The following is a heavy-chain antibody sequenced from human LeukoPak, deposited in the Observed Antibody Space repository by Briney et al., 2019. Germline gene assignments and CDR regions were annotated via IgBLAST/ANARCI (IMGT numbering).Heavy chain of an antibody. Sequence: GGSLRLSCAASGFTFSSYTIHWVRQAPGKGLEWVAVISFDGSNKYYADSVKGRFSISRDNSKNTLYLQMNSLGAEDTAVYYCARGGNPRDGPDYWGQGTLVTVSS. J-gene: IGHJ4*02. V-gene: IGHV3-30-3*01. CDR2: ISFDGSNK. CDR3: ARGGNPRDGPDY. CDR1: GFTFSSYT. D-gene: IGHD4-23*01.